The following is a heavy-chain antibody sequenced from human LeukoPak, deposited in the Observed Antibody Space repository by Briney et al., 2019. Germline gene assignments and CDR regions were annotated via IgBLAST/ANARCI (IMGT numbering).Heavy chain of an antibody. D-gene: IGHD1-26*01. V-gene: IGHV3-21*04. Sequence: GGSLRLSCAASGFTFSSYAMSWVRQAPGKGLEWVSSISYTGIYIYYADSVKGRFTISRDNAQNSLYLQMNSLRAEDTAIYYCVRDRGTYRPIDYWGQGTLVTVSS. CDR1: GFTFSSYA. CDR2: ISYTGIYI. CDR3: VRDRGTYRPIDY. J-gene: IGHJ4*02.